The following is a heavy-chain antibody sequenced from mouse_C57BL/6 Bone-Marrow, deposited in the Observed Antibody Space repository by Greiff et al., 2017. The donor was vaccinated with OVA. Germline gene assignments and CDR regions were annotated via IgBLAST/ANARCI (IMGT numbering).Heavy chain of an antibody. CDR2: IRSKSNNYAT. CDR1: GFSFNTYA. D-gene: IGHD1-1*01. V-gene: IGHV10-1*01. Sequence: EVKLMESGGGLVQPKGSLKLSCAASGFSFNTYAMNWVRQAPGKGLEWVARIRSKSNNYATYYADSVKDRFTISRDDSESMLYLQMNNLKTEDTAMYYCVVFPTVVAPYYAMDYWGQGTSVTVSS. J-gene: IGHJ4*01. CDR3: VVFPTVVAPYYAMDY.